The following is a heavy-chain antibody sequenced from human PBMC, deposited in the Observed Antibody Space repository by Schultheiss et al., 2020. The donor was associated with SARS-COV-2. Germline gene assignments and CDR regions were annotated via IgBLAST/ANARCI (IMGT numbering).Heavy chain of an antibody. V-gene: IGHV4-59*08. J-gene: IGHJ5*02. CDR1: GDFFSTYY. CDR2: FYYSGAT. D-gene: IGHD1-26*01. Sequence: SETLSLTCAVSGDFFSTYYWSWIRQPPGKGLEWIGYFYYSGATNYNPSLKSRVTISADTSKNQFSLKLSSVTAADTAIYYCARLDVGLDIWGQGTLVTVSS. CDR3: ARLDVGLDI.